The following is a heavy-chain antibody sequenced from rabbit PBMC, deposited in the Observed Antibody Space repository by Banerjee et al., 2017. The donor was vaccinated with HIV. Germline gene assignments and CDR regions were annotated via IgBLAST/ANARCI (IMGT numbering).Heavy chain of an antibody. J-gene: IGHJ4*01. V-gene: IGHV1S45*01. CDR2: IYAGSSGST. Sequence: GFSFSSGYWICWVRQAPGKGLEWIACIYAGSSGSTWYASWVNGRFTISKTSSTTVTLQMTSLTAADTATYFCARDGYGGDGRLWGPGTLVTVS. D-gene: IGHD4-2*01. CDR1: GFSFSSGYW. CDR3: ARDGYGGDGRL.